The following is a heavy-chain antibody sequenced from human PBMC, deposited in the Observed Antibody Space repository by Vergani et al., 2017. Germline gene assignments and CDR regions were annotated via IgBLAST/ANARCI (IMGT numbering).Heavy chain of an antibody. V-gene: IGHV3-23*01. Sequence: EVQLLQSEGAVVQPGGSLRLSCAASGFTFIMHAMSWVRQAPGKGLEWVSTLSASDRRTHYADSVKGRFTISRDISKNTLFLHMNSLRPEDTAVYYCAKVGRSEVASTFGAFDIWGQGTMVTVSS. D-gene: IGHD6-19*01. CDR2: LSASDRRT. J-gene: IGHJ3*02. CDR3: AKVGRSEVASTFGAFDI. CDR1: GFTFIMHA.